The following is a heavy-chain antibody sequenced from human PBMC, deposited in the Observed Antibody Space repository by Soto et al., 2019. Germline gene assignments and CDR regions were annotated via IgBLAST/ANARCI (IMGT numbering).Heavy chain of an antibody. CDR3: ARGRATVTTIVY. J-gene: IGHJ4*02. V-gene: IGHV4-59*08. D-gene: IGHD4-17*01. Sequence: QVQLQESGPGLVKPSETLSLTCTVSGGSISSYYWSWIRQPPGKGLEWIGYIYYSGSTNYNPYLKSRVTISVDTSKNQFSLKLSSVTAADTAVYYCARGRATVTTIVYWGQGTLVTV. CDR2: IYYSGST. CDR1: GGSISSYY.